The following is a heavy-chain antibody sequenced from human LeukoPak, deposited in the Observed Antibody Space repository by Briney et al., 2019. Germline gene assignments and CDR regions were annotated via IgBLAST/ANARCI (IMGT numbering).Heavy chain of an antibody. CDR2: IRSKAYGGTT. J-gene: IGHJ6*02. D-gene: IGHD4-17*01. V-gene: IGHV3-49*03. CDR1: GFTFGDDA. CDR3: TRGSNDYGDYDPGWILMVV. Sequence: GGSLRLSCTASGFTFGDDAMSWFRQAPGKALECVGFIRSKAYGGTTEYAASVKGRFTISRDDSKSIAYLQMNSLKTEDTAVYYCTRGSNDYGDYDPGWILMVVWGQGTTVTVSS.